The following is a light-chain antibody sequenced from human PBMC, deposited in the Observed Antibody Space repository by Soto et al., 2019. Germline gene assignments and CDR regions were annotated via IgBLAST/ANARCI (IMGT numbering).Light chain of an antibody. J-gene: IGKJ1*01. CDR1: QSVRSTY. Sequence: IVLTQSPGTLSLSPGEGATLSCRASQSVRSTYLTWYQQQPGQAPRLLIYGASSRATGVPDRFSGSGSGTDFTLTISRLEPEDFAVYYCQQYDSSLRTFGQGTKVDIK. V-gene: IGKV3-20*01. CDR2: GAS. CDR3: QQYDSSLRT.